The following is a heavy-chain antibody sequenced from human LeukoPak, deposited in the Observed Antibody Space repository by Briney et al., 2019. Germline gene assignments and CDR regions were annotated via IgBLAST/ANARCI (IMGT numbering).Heavy chain of an antibody. CDR2: IKEDGSER. J-gene: IGHJ4*02. D-gene: IGHD6-19*01. CDR1: AFIFSGHW. V-gene: IGHV3-7*01. CDR3: ARKLTVTGNPFDY. Sequence: GGSLRLSCEASAFIFSGHWLNWVRQTPGKGLEWVASIKEDGSERQYVDSVKGRFSISRDDSKNTLYLQMNSLRAEDTAVYYCARKLTVTGNPFDYWGQGTLVTVSS.